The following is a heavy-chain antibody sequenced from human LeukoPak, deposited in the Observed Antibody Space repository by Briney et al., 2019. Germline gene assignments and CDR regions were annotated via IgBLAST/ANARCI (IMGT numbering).Heavy chain of an antibody. Sequence: ASVKVSCKASGYTFTSYAMHWVRQAPGRRLEWMGWINAGNGDTKYSQKFQGRVTITRDTSASTAYMELSSLRSEDTAVYYCATPSGGYYYDSSGYSYWGQGTLVTVSS. CDR3: ATPSGGYYYDSSGYSY. CDR1: GYTFTSYA. D-gene: IGHD3-22*01. CDR2: INAGNGDT. V-gene: IGHV1-3*01. J-gene: IGHJ4*02.